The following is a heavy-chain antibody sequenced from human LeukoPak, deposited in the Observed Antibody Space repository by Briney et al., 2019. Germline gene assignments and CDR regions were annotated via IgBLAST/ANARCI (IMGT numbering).Heavy chain of an antibody. CDR3: ARPGYCSATTCTGHLDV. Sequence: SETLSLTCAVYGESLSRYYWTWIRQPPGKGLEWIGEINHRGDTNYNPSLKSRVTISVDTSKNQSSLKVRSVTAADTGAYYCARPGYCSATTCTGHLDVWGQGTLATVSS. CDR2: INHRGDT. D-gene: IGHD2-2*01. V-gene: IGHV4-34*01. J-gene: IGHJ4*02. CDR1: GESLSRYY.